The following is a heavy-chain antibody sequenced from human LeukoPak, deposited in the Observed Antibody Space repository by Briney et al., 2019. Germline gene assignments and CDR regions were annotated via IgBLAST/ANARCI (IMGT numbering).Heavy chain of an antibody. Sequence: ASVKVSCKASGYTFTSYGISWVRQAPGQGLERMGWISAYNGNTNYAQKLQGRVTMTTDTSTSTAYMELRSLRSDDTAVYYCARDCSGGSCYGGSFDYWGQGTLVTVSS. V-gene: IGHV1-18*01. CDR3: ARDCSGGSCYGGSFDY. J-gene: IGHJ4*02. CDR2: ISAYNGNT. D-gene: IGHD2-15*01. CDR1: GYTFTSYG.